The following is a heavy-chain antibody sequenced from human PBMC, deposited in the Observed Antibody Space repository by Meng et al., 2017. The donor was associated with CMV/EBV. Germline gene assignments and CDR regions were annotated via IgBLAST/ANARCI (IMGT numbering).Heavy chain of an antibody. J-gene: IGHJ3*02. D-gene: IGHD3-22*01. CDR3: ARASSGYGSAFDI. CDR2: INPNSGGT. CDR1: GGTFSSYA. V-gene: IGHV1-2*02. Sequence: ASVKVSCKASGGTFSSYAISWVRQAPGQGLEWMGWINPNSGGTNYAQKFQGRVTMTRDTSISTAYMELSRLRPDDTAVYYCARASSGYGSAFDIWGQGTMVTVSS.